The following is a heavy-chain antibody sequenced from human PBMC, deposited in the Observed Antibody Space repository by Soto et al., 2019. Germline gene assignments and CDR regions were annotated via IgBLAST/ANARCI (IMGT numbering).Heavy chain of an antibody. Sequence: GGSLRLSCAASGFTFSSYDMHWVRQATGKGLEWVSAIGTAGDTYYPGSVKGRFTISRENAKNSLYLQMNSLRAVDTAVYYCAGGYCGGDCYSYYYYYGMDVWGQGTTVTVSS. CDR2: IGTAGDT. J-gene: IGHJ6*02. CDR3: AGGYCGGDCYSYYYYYGMDV. V-gene: IGHV3-13*01. D-gene: IGHD2-21*02. CDR1: GFTFSSYD.